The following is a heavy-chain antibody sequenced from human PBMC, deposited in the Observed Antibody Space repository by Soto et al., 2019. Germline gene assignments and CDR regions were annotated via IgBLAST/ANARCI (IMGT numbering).Heavy chain of an antibody. Sequence: QVQLQESGPGLVKASQTLSLTCTVSGASVNSGDYYWSWVRQPPGRGLEWIGYIHYSETIYYNSSLKSRVQIVLETFKNQFSLEVSSVTAADTAVYYCARAHRYYDYPDIWGQGTTVTVSS. CDR2: IHYSETI. J-gene: IGHJ3*02. V-gene: IGHV4-30-4*01. CDR3: ARAHRYYDYPDI. D-gene: IGHD3-22*01. CDR1: GASVNSGDYY.